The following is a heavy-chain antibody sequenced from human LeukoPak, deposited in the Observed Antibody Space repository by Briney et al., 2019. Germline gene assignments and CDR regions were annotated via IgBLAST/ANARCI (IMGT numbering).Heavy chain of an antibody. CDR2: TYYSGST. Sequence: SETLSLTCTVSGGSIISTSYYWGWIRQPPGKGLEWISITYYSGSTYYNPSLKSRVTISVDTSKNQFSLKLSSVTAADTSVYYCAKGCLHCAFDIWSQGTMVTVSS. J-gene: IGHJ3*02. V-gene: IGHV4-39*01. D-gene: IGHD5-24*01. CDR1: GGSIISTSYY. CDR3: AKGCLHCAFDI.